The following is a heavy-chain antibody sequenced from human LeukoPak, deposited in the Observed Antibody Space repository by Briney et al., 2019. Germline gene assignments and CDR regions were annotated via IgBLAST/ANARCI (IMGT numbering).Heavy chain of an antibody. D-gene: IGHD2-2*01. CDR1: GYTLTELS. V-gene: IGHV1-24*01. Sequence: ASVKVSCKVSGYTLTELSMHWVRQAPGKGLERMGGFDPEDGETIYAQKFQGRVTMTEDTSTDTAYMELSSLRSEDTAVYYCATFGSGYCSSTSCRIPYWGQGTLVTVSS. CDR2: FDPEDGET. J-gene: IGHJ4*02. CDR3: ATFGSGYCSSTSCRIPY.